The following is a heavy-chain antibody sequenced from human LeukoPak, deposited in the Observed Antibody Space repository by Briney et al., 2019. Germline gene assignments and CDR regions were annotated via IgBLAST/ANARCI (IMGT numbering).Heavy chain of an antibody. V-gene: IGHV3-48*01. CDR2: ITGSSDSI. D-gene: IGHD2-8*01. Sequence: GSLRLSCTASGFTFGDYAMNWLRQAPGKGLKWVSYITGSSDSILYTDSVKGRFTISRDNAKNSVYLQMNSLRAEDTALYYCAKVPRTNHDKFFDYWGQGTLVTVSS. CDR1: GFTFGDYA. J-gene: IGHJ4*02. CDR3: AKVPRTNHDKFFDY.